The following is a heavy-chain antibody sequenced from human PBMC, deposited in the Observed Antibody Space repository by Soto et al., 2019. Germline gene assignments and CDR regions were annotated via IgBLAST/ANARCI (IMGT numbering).Heavy chain of an antibody. V-gene: IGHV4-30-2*01. J-gene: IGHJ4*02. D-gene: IGHD5-12*01. CDR1: GGSISSGGYS. CDR2: IYHSGST. Sequence: QLQLQDSGSGLVNPSQTLSLTCAVSGGSISSGGYSWSWIRQPPGKGLEWIGYIYHSGSTYYNLSLKSRVTISVDRSKNQFSLKLSSVTAADTAVYYCAAGGGLPRYYWGQGTLVTVSS. CDR3: AAGGGLPRYY.